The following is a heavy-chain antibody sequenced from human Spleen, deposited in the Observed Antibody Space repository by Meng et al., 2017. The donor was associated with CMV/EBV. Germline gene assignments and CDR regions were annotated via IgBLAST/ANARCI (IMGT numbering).Heavy chain of an antibody. D-gene: IGHD6-13*01. CDR3: AVGYSSSWYNWFDP. CDR1: GGSISSGGYY. V-gene: IGHV4-31*02. CDR2: IYYSGST. Sequence: SGGSISSGGYYWSWIRQHPGKGLEWIGYIYYSGSTYYNPSLKSRVTISVDTSKNQFSLKLSSVTAADTAVYYCAVGYSSSWYNWFDPWGQGTLVTVS. J-gene: IGHJ5*02.